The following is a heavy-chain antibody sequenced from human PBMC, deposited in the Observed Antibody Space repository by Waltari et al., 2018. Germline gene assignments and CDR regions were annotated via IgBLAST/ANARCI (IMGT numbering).Heavy chain of an antibody. J-gene: IGHJ6*02. CDR1: GFTFSSYS. CDR3: ARDLGGSYSTWYYYYYGMDV. D-gene: IGHD1-26*01. CDR2: ISSSSSYI. Sequence: EVQLVESGGGLVKPGGSLRLSCAASGFTFSSYSMNWVRQAPGKGLEWVSSISSSSSYIYYADSVKGRFTISRDNAKNSLYLQMNSLRAEDTAVYYCARDLGGSYSTWYYYYYGMDVWGQGTTVTVSS. V-gene: IGHV3-21*01.